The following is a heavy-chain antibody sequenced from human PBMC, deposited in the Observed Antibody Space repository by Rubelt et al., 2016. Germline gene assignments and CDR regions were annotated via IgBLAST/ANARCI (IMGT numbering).Heavy chain of an antibody. Sequence: QVQLQESGPGLVKPSETLSLTCTVSGGSISSSSYYWGWIRQPPGKGLEWIGSIYYSRRTNYNPSLKCRVTISVDTSKNQFSLKLSSVTAADTAVYYCARTIYSGYDYYAFDIWGQGTMVTVSS. CDR1: GGSISSSSYY. CDR3: ARTIYSGYDYYAFDI. CDR2: IYYSRRT. V-gene: IGHV4-39*07. D-gene: IGHD5-12*01. J-gene: IGHJ3*02.